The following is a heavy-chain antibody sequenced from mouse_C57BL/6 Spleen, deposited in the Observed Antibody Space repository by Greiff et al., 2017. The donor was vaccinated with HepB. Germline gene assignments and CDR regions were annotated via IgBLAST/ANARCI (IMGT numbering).Heavy chain of an antibody. V-gene: IGHV1-82*01. CDR1: GYAFSSSW. Sequence: VQLQQSGPELVKPGASVKISCKASGYAFSSSWMNWVKQRPGKGLEWIGRIYPGDGDTNYNGKFKGKATLTADKSSSTAYMQLSSLTSEDSAVYLCARSEGLRQRYYFDYWGQGTTLTVSS. D-gene: IGHD2-4*01. J-gene: IGHJ2*01. CDR3: ARSEGLRQRYYFDY. CDR2: IYPGDGDT.